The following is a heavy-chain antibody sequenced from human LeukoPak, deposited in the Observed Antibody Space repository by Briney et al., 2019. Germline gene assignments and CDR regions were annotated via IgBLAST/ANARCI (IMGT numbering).Heavy chain of an antibody. D-gene: IGHD6-19*01. CDR3: ARGSTAAAPGWVY. Sequence: GGSLRLSCAASEFTFSSYAMHWVHQAPGKGLEWVAVISYDGSNKYYADSVKGRFTISRDNSKNTLYLQMNSLRAEDTAVYYCARGSTAAAPGWVYWGHGTLVTVSS. CDR2: ISYDGSNK. CDR1: EFTFSSYA. V-gene: IGHV3-30-3*01. J-gene: IGHJ4*01.